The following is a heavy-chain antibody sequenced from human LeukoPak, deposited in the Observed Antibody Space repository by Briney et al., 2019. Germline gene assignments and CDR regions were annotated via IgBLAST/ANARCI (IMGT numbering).Heavy chain of an antibody. J-gene: IGHJ4*02. Sequence: GRSPRLSCAASGFTFDDYAMHWVRQAPGKGLEWVSGISWNSGSIGYADSVKGRFTISRDNAKNSLYLQMNSLRAEDTALYYCAKQNFGDYVFDYWGQGTLVTVSS. CDR1: GFTFDDYA. V-gene: IGHV3-9*01. CDR3: AKQNFGDYVFDY. D-gene: IGHD4-17*01. CDR2: ISWNSGSI.